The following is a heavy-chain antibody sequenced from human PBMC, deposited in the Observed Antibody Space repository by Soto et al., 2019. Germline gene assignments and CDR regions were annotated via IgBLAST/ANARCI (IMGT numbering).Heavy chain of an antibody. D-gene: IGHD2-15*01. CDR1: GFTFSDYA. Sequence: GGSLRLSCVASGFTFSDYAMNWVRQTPGKGLEWVSTISGSGGSTYYADSVKGRFTISRDNSKNTLYLQMNSLRAEDAAVYYCAKQIVVVVAASLIDYWGQGTLVTVSS. CDR2: ISGSGGST. J-gene: IGHJ4*02. CDR3: AKQIVVVVAASLIDY. V-gene: IGHV3-23*01.